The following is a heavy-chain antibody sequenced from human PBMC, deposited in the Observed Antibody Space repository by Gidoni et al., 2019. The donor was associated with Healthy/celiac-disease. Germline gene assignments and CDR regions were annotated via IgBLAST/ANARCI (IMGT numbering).Heavy chain of an antibody. CDR2: ISSSSSYI. J-gene: IGHJ5*02. Sequence: EVQLVESGGGLVKPGGSLRLSCAASGFTFSSYSMNWVRQAPGKGLEWVSSISSSSSYIYYADSVKGRFTISRDNAKNSLYLQMNSLRAEDTAVYYCARGYGGDPGWFDPWGQGTLVTVSS. D-gene: IGHD5-18*01. CDR3: ARGYGGDPGWFDP. V-gene: IGHV3-21*01. CDR1: GFTFSSYS.